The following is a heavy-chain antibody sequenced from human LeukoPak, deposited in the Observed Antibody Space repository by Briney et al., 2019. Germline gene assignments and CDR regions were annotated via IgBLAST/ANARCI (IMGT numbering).Heavy chain of an antibody. CDR2: ITSSGSYI. J-gene: IGHJ4*02. V-gene: IGHV3-21*04. Sequence: GGSLRLSCAASGFTFSNYSMNWVRQAPGKGLEWVSSITSSGSYIYYADSVRGRFTISRDNARNSLYLQMNSLRADDTAVYYCAKDRAMAGKEFDYWGQGTLVTVSS. D-gene: IGHD6-19*01. CDR3: AKDRAMAGKEFDY. CDR1: GFTFSNYS.